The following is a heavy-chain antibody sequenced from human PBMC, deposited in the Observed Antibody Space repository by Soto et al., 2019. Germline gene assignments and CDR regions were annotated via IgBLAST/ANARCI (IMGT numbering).Heavy chain of an antibody. CDR1: GGSISSGGYS. CDR2: IYHSGYT. V-gene: IGHV4-30-2*01. CDR3: TRAHYGDYGYGVDV. J-gene: IGHJ6*02. D-gene: IGHD4-17*01. Sequence: QLQLQESGSGLVKPSQTLFLICSVSGGSISSGGYSWSWIRQPPGKGLEWIGYIYHSGYTYCNPSLKSRVTISVDRSKNQFSLKLSTVTAADTAVYYCTRAHYGDYGYGVDVWGQGTTVSVSS.